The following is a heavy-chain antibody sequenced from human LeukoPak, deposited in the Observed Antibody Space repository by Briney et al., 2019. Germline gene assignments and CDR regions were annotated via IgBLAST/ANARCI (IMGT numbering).Heavy chain of an antibody. J-gene: IGHJ4*02. V-gene: IGHV3-7*03. CDR3: ASSVLSFGDY. Sequence: PGGSLRLSCAASGFIFSSYNMNWVRQAPGKGLEWVANIKQDGSEKYYVDSVKGRFTISRDNAKNSLYLQMNSLRAEDTAVYYCASSVLSFGDYWGQGILVTVSS. CDR1: GFIFSSYN. CDR2: IKQDGSEK. D-gene: IGHD3-10*01.